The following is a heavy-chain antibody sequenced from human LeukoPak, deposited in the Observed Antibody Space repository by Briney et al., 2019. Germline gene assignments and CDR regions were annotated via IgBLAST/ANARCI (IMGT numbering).Heavy chain of an antibody. D-gene: IGHD5-12*01. CDR3: ARVAYSGYDWANFDY. V-gene: IGHV4-4*07. CDR2: IYTSGST. J-gene: IGHJ4*02. Sequence: PSETLSLTCTVSGGSISSYYWSWIRQPAGKGLEWIGRIYTSGSTNYNPSLKSRVTISVDTSKNQFSLKLSSVTAADTAVYYCARVAYSGYDWANFDYWGQGTLVTVSS. CDR1: GGSISSYY.